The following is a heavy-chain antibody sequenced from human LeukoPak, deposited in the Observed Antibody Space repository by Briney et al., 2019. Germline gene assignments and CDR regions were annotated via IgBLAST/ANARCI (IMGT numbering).Heavy chain of an antibody. Sequence: SETLSLTCTVSGGSISSYYWSWIRPPPGKGLEWIGYIYYSGSTNYNPSLKSRVTISVDTAKNQFSLKLSSVTAADTAVYYCARSGSSSGWYLSHGAFDIWGQGTMVTVSS. CDR2: IYYSGST. J-gene: IGHJ3*02. CDR1: GGSISSYY. CDR3: ARSGSSSGWYLSHGAFDI. V-gene: IGHV4-59*08. D-gene: IGHD6-19*01.